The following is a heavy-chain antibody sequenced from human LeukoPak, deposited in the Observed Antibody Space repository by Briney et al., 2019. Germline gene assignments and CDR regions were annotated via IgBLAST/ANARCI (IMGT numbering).Heavy chain of an antibody. CDR1: GFILSNAW. CDR3: TTVYCSSTSCLDY. CDR2: IKSKSDGGTT. J-gene: IGHJ4*02. D-gene: IGHD2-2*01. V-gene: IGHV3-15*01. Sequence: GGFLRLSCAASGFILSNAWMSWVRQAPGKGLEWVGRIKSKSDGGTTDYAAPVKGRFSISRDDSENTLYLQMNSLKTEDTAVYYCTTVYCSSTSCLDYWGQGTLVTVSS.